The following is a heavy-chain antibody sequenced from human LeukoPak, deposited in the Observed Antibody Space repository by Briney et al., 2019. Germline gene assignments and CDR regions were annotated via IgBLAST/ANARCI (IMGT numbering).Heavy chain of an antibody. CDR3: AKTTGSWFDP. J-gene: IGHJ5*02. CDR1: GFTFSSNG. Sequence: PGGSLRLSCAASGFTFSSNGMHWVRQAPGKGLEWVAVISFDGSNKYYADSVKGRFTISRDNSKNTMYLHMTSLRPDDSAVYYCAKTTGSWFDPWGQGILVTVSS. CDR2: ISFDGSNK. D-gene: IGHD4-17*01. V-gene: IGHV3-30*18.